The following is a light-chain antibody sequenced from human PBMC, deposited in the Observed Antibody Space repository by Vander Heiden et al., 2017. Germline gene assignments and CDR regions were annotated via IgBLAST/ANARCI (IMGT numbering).Light chain of an antibody. CDR1: QSVSSSY. V-gene: IGKV3-20*01. CDR2: GAS. J-gene: IGKJ4*01. CDR3: QQYGSASGLT. Sequence: EIVLTQSPGTLSLSPGERATLSCRASQSVSSSYLAWYQQKPGQAPRLLIYGASSRATGIPDRFSGSGSGTDFTLTISRLEPEDFAVYYCQQYGSASGLTFGGGTKVXIK.